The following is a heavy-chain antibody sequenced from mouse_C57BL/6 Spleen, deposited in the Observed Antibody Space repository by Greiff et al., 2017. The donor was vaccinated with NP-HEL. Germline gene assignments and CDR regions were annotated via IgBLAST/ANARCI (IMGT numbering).Heavy chain of an antibody. CDR1: GFTFSDYG. V-gene: IGHV5-17*01. J-gene: IGHJ1*03. D-gene: IGHD1-1*01. CDR3: ARSVFYGSSLLGYFDV. Sequence: EVMLVESGGGLVKPGGSLKLSCAASGFTFSDYGMHWVRQAPEKGLEWVAYISSGSSTIYYADTVKGRFTISRDNAKTTLFLQMTSLRSEDTAMYYCARSVFYGSSLLGYFDVWGTGTTVTVSS. CDR2: ISSGSSTI.